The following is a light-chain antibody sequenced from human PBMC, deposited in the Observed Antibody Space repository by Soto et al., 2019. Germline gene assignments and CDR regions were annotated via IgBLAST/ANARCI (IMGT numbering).Light chain of an antibody. J-gene: IGKJ1*01. CDR1: QSVSSN. CDR3: QQYNNWPRT. Sequence: EIVMTQSPATLSVSPGERATLSCRASQSVSSNLAWYQQKPGQAPRLLIYGASTRATGIPARFSGSGSGKEFTLTVSSLQSEDFAVDYCQQYNNWPRTFGRGTKGEI. CDR2: GAS. V-gene: IGKV3-15*01.